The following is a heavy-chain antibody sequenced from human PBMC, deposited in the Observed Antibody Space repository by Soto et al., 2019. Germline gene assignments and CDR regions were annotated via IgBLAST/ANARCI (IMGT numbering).Heavy chain of an antibody. V-gene: IGHV3-33*01. Sequence: GESLKISCAASGFTFSSYGMHWVRQAPGKGLEWVAVIWYDGSNKYYADSVKGRFTISRDNSKNTLYLQMNSLRAEDTAVYYCARPLGYCSSTSSYTGPDYWGKGTLVTVSS. CDR1: GFTFSSYG. D-gene: IGHD2-2*02. CDR2: IWYDGSNK. J-gene: IGHJ4*02. CDR3: ARPLGYCSSTSSYTGPDY.